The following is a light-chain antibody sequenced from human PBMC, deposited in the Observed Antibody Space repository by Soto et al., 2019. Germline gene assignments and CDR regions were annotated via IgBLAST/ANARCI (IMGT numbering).Light chain of an antibody. CDR1: QSININ. CDR3: QQYDIWPPVT. CDR2: DTS. J-gene: IGKJ4*01. V-gene: IGKV3-15*01. Sequence: EVVMTQSTATLPVSPGERATLSCRASQSININVAWYQQKPGQAPRLLIFDTSTRVAGVPDRFSVGGSGTEFTLTINSLQSEAFASYYCQQYDIWPPVTFGGGTKVVIK.